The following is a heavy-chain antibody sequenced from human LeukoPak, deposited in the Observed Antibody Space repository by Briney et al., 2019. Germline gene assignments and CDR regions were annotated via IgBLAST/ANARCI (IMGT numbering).Heavy chain of an antibody. J-gene: IGHJ4*02. V-gene: IGHV3-53*01. CDR2: IYSGGST. CDR1: GFTVSSNY. D-gene: IGHD3-10*01. Sequence: GGSLRLSCAASGFTVSSNYMSWVRQAPGKGLEWVSVIYSGGSTYYADSVKGRFTISRDNSKNTLYLQMISLRAEDTAVYYCARGRGYYYGSGGSDFDYWGQGTLVTASS. CDR3: ARGRGYYYGSGGSDFDY.